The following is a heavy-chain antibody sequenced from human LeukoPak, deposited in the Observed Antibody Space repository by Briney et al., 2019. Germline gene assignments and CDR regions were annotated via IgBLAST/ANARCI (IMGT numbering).Heavy chain of an antibody. CDR2: IYTAGGT. CDR3: ARRTANDGFDI. CDR1: GDSISSYS. D-gene: IGHD4/OR15-4a*01. J-gene: IGHJ3*02. V-gene: IGHV4-4*09. Sequence: SETLSLTCTVYGDSISSYSWSWIRQPPGKGLEWIGYIYTAGGTNYNPSLKSRVTISGDTSKNQFSLKLSSVTAADTAVYFCARRTANDGFDIWGQGTMVTVSS.